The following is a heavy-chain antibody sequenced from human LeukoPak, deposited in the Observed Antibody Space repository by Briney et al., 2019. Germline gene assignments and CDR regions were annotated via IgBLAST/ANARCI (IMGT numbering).Heavy chain of an antibody. CDR2: IKKDGNEK. D-gene: IGHD3-16*01. Sequence: QPGGSLRLSCAASGFTFSSYWMSWVRQAPGKGRECVGYIKKDGNEKYYVHTVKGRFTISRHNAKISLYLQMNSLRAEDTAVYYCARDVGFMITCGGALLDYWGQGTLVTVSS. J-gene: IGHJ4*02. CDR1: GFTFSSYW. V-gene: IGHV3-7*01. CDR3: ARDVGFMITCGGALLDY.